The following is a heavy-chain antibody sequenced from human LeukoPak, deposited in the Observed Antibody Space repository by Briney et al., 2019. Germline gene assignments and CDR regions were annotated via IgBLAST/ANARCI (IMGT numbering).Heavy chain of an antibody. V-gene: IGHV3-21*01. CDR1: GFTFSSYS. J-gene: IGHJ3*02. CDR3: ARDPGYCSSTSCYEGAFDI. Sequence: GGPLRLSCAASGFTFSSYSMNWARQAPGKGLEWVSSISSSSSYIYYADSVKGRFTISRDNAKNSLYLQMNSLRAEDTAVYYCARDPGYCSSTSCYEGAFDIWGQGTMVTVSS. D-gene: IGHD2-2*01. CDR2: ISSSSSYI.